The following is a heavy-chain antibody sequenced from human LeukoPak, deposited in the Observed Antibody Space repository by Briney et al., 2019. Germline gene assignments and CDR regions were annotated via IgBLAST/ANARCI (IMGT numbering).Heavy chain of an antibody. CDR3: ASSSSGWYLFDY. J-gene: IGHJ4*02. Sequence: GGSLRLSCAASGFTFSTYSMNWVRQAPGKGREWLSYISGSSNTIYYADSVKGRFTISRDNAKNSLFLHMNSLRAEDTAIYYCASSSSGWYLFDYWGQGTLGTFSS. CDR2: ISGSSNTI. D-gene: IGHD6-19*01. V-gene: IGHV3-48*01. CDR1: GFTFSTYS.